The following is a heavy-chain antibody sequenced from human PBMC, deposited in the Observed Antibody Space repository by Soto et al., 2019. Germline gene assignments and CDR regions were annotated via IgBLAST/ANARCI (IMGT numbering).Heavy chain of an antibody. Sequence: ASVKVSCKVSGFTLTELPMHWVRQAPGKGLEWMGAFDPDFGEAVYAQIFQGRVMMTADTNINTAYMELSSLRSEDTAVYYCARGSGSLEHHDAFDIWGQGTMVTLSS. CDR2: FDPDFGEA. V-gene: IGHV1-24*01. CDR3: ARGSGSLEHHDAFDI. CDR1: GFTLTELP. D-gene: IGHD1-26*01. J-gene: IGHJ3*02.